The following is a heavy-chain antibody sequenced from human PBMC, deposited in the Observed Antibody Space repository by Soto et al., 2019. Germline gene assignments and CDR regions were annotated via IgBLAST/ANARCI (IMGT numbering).Heavy chain of an antibody. J-gene: IGHJ6*02. D-gene: IGHD6-13*01. V-gene: IGHV1-3*01. Sequence: GASVKVSCKASGYTFTSYAMHWVRQAPGQRLEWMGWINAGNGNTKYSQKFQGRVTITRDTSASTAYMELSSLRSEDTAVYYCIRGEQLATLYYYYYGMDVWGQGTTVTVSS. CDR1: GYTFTSYA. CDR2: INAGNGNT. CDR3: IRGEQLATLYYYYYGMDV.